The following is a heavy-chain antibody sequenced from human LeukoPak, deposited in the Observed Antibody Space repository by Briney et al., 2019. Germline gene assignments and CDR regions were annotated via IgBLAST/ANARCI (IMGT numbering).Heavy chain of an antibody. J-gene: IGHJ4*02. Sequence: SETLALTCTVSGCSISSYYWSWIRQPPGKGLEWIGYIYYSGSTNYNPSLKSRVTISVDTSKNQFSLKLSSVTAADTAVYYCARGVLLWFGELVEGFYFDYWGQGTLVTVSS. V-gene: IGHV4-59*01. CDR1: GCSISSYY. CDR2: IYYSGST. CDR3: ARGVLLWFGELVEGFYFDY. D-gene: IGHD3-10*01.